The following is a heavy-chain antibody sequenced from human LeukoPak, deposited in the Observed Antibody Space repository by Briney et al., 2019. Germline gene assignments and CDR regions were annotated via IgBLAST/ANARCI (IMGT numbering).Heavy chain of an antibody. CDR1: GFTFSTFG. J-gene: IGHJ1*01. CDR2: IWSDGSNK. CDR3: ARCRDSVSYNLLGY. D-gene: IGHD1-26*01. V-gene: IGHV3-33*01. Sequence: GWSLRPSCAASGFTFSTFGMHGVRQAPGKGLEWLAVIWSDGSNKYYADSVKGRFTISRDNSKNTLYLQMNSLRAEDTAVYYCARCRDSVSYNLLGYWGQGSLVTVSS.